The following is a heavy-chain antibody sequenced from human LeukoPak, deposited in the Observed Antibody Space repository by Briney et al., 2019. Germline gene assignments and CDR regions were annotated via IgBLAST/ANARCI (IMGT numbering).Heavy chain of an antibody. CDR1: GYTFTVYY. CDR2: INPNSGGT. V-gene: IGHV1-2*02. Sequence: ASVKVSCKASGYTFTVYYMHWVRQAPGRGLEWMGWINPNSGGTNYAQKFQGRVTITRDTSISTAYMELSRLRSDDTAVYYCARDFGNDYVLESSIDNWFDPWGQGTLVTVSS. D-gene: IGHD4-17*01. CDR3: ARDFGNDYVLESSIDNWFDP. J-gene: IGHJ5*02.